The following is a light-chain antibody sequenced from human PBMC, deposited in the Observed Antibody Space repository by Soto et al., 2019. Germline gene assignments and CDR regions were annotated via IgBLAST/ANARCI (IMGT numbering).Light chain of an antibody. J-gene: IGLJ1*01. Sequence: QSVLSQPASVSGSLGNSITISCTGTTSDVGGYNYVSWYQQHPGKAPILMIYEVTNRPSGVSNRFSGSKSGNTASLTISGLQVEEEAEYYCGSYTGSITYVFGTGTKVTVL. CDR2: EVT. CDR1: TSDVGGYNY. CDR3: GSYTGSITYV. V-gene: IGLV2-14*01.